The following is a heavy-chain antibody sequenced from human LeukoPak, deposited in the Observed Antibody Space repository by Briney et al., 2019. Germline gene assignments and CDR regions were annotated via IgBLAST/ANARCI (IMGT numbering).Heavy chain of an antibody. CDR2: IHSDEIRT. CDR3: ARGIYGDPVAFDY. Sequence: GGSLRLSCAASGSTFSSYWMHWVRQAPGRGLAWVSRIHSDEIRTNYADSVTGRFTISRDNAKNTVYLQMNSLRNEDTAVYYCARGIYGDPVAFDYWGQGTLVTVSS. J-gene: IGHJ4*02. CDR1: GSTFSSYW. D-gene: IGHD4/OR15-4a*01. V-gene: IGHV3-74*01.